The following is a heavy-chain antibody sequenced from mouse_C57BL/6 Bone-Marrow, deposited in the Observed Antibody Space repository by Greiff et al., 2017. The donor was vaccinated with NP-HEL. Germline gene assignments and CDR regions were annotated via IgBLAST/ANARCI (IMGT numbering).Heavy chain of an antibody. CDR2: IDPETGGT. D-gene: IGHD1-1*01. CDR3: TGGSSSFDY. Sequence: QVQLQQSGAELVRPGASVTLSCKASGYTFTDYEMHWVKQTPVHGLEWIGAIDPETGGTAYNQKFKGKAILTADKSSSPAYMELRSLTSEDSAIYYCTGGSSSFDYWGQGTTLTVSS. J-gene: IGHJ2*01. V-gene: IGHV1-15*01. CDR1: GYTFTDYE.